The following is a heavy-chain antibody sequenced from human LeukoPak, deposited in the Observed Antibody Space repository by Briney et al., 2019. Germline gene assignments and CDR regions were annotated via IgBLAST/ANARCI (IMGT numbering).Heavy chain of an antibody. CDR1: GGSISSSN. J-gene: IGHJ4*02. CDR3: ARAPGTYYDFWSGYHPYYFDY. V-gene: IGHV3-21*01. Sequence: PSETLSLTCAVSGGSISSSNWWSWVRQAPGKGLEWVSSISSSSSYIYYADSVKGRFTISRDNAKNSLYLQMNSLRAEDTAVYYCARAPGTYYDFWSGYHPYYFDYWGQGTLVTVSS. CDR2: ISSSSSYI. D-gene: IGHD3-3*01.